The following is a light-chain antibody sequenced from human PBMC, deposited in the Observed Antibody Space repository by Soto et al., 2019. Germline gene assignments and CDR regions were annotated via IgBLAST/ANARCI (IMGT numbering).Light chain of an antibody. V-gene: IGKV3-15*01. CDR1: QSISIN. J-gene: IGKJ2*01. CDR3: QQYHNWYT. Sequence: EIVMTQSPATLSVSPGERATLSCRASQSISINLAWFQQKPGQGHRLLMYGASTRATGIPARFSGSGSATEFTLTISSLQSEDFAVYYCQQYHNWYTFGQGTKLEIK. CDR2: GAS.